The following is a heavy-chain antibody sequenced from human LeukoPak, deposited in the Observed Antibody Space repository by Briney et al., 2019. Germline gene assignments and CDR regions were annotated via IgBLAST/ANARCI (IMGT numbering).Heavy chain of an antibody. CDR1: GFTFSHYG. CDR3: ARELGYYYDSIGY. D-gene: IGHD3-22*01. CDR2: ISSSSSYI. J-gene: IGHJ4*02. Sequence: GGSLRLSCEASGFTFSHYGIHWVRQTPGKGLEWVSSISSSSSYIYYADSVKGRFTISRDNAKNSLYLQMNSLRAEDTAVYCCARELGYYYDSIGYWGQGTLVTVSS. V-gene: IGHV3-21*01.